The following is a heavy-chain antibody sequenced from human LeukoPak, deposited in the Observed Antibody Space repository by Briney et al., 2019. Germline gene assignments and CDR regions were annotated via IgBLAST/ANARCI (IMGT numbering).Heavy chain of an antibody. D-gene: IGHD1-7*01. CDR1: GFTFSSYW. Sequence: PGGSLRLSCAASGFTFSSYWMSWVRQAPGRGLEWVANIKQDGSEKYYVDSVKGRFTISRDNAKNSLYLQMNSLRAEDTAVYYCARGRGNYPFGYWGQGTLVTVSS. V-gene: IGHV3-7*01. J-gene: IGHJ4*02. CDR2: IKQDGSEK. CDR3: ARGRGNYPFGY.